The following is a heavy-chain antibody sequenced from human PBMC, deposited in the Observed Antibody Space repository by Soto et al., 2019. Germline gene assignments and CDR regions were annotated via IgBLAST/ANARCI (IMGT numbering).Heavy chain of an antibody. D-gene: IGHD5-18*01. Sequence: PSETLSLTCTVSGDSISSGDYYWSWIRQHPGKGLEWIGYIYYSGNTYYNPSLKSRLTISLDTSDNQFSLKLSSVTAADTAVYYCARVPGIQLWLHFDYWGQGTLVTVSS. CDR2: IYYSGNT. J-gene: IGHJ4*02. V-gene: IGHV4-31*03. CDR1: GDSISSGDYY. CDR3: ARVPGIQLWLHFDY.